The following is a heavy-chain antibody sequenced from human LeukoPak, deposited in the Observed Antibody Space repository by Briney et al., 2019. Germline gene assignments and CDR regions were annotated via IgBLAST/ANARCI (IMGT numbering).Heavy chain of an antibody. V-gene: IGHV3-23*01. CDR1: RFTFSSYA. CDR2: ISGSGATT. CDR3: ARGRPSLYSSGWSSDY. Sequence: GGSLRLSCAASRFTFSSYAMTWVRQPPGKGLEWVAAISGSGATTYYADFAKGRFTISRDNAKNSLYLQANSLRAEDTAVYYCARGRPSLYSSGWSSDYWGQGALVAVSS. J-gene: IGHJ4*02. D-gene: IGHD6-19*01.